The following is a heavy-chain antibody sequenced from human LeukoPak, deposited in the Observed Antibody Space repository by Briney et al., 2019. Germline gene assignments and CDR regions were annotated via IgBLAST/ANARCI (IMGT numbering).Heavy chain of an antibody. Sequence: SETLSLTCPVSGGSVSSGSHYWSWIRQPPGKGLEWIGYIYYSGSTYYNPSLKSRVTISVDTSKNQFSLKLSSVTAADTAVYYCASYGSGSYYNDHYWGQGTLVTVSS. CDR2: IYYSGST. D-gene: IGHD3-10*01. CDR3: ASYGSGSYYNDHY. V-gene: IGHV4-30-4*01. CDR1: GGSVSSGSHY. J-gene: IGHJ4*02.